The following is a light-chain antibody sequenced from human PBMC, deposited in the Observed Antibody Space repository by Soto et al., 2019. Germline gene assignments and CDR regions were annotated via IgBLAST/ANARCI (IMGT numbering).Light chain of an antibody. J-gene: IGKJ4*01. Sequence: EIVLTQSPGTLSLSPGERATLSCRASQSVSSSYLAWYQQKPGQAPRLLIYGASSRATGIPDRFSGSGSGTDFTLTISRLEPEDFAVYXXQQYGSSPRVTFGGGTKVEIK. CDR3: QQYGSSPRVT. CDR2: GAS. V-gene: IGKV3-20*01. CDR1: QSVSSSY.